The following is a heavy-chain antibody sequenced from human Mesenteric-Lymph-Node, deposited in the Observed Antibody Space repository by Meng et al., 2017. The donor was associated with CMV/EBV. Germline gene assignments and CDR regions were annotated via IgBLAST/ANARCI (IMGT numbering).Heavy chain of an antibody. D-gene: IGHD1-14*01. CDR1: GGSFSAYY. Sequence: QVQLQQWVAGRLKPSETLSLPCAVYGGSFSAYYWSWIRQPPGKGLEWIGEINHSGSTNYNPSLKSRITISVDTSKNQFSLKLTSVTAADTAVYFCASLAPLNNTKDKIPSGYWGQGTLVTVSS. CDR3: ASLAPLNNTKDKIPSGY. V-gene: IGHV4-34*01. CDR2: INHSGST. J-gene: IGHJ4*02.